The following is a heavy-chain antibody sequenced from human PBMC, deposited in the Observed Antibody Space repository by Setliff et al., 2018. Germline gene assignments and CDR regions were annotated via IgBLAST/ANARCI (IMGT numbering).Heavy chain of an antibody. V-gene: IGHV3-23*03. Sequence: LRLSCTASGFSYSNCWVSWVRQAPGKGLEWVSTIFGGDSSTYYADSVRGRFTISRDNSRSTLYLQMNSLRAEDTAIYYCARDPGGGHPSYYGMDVWGQGTTVTVSS. CDR1: GFSYSNCW. D-gene: IGHD2-15*01. J-gene: IGHJ6*02. CDR2: IFGGDSST. CDR3: ARDPGGGHPSYYGMDV.